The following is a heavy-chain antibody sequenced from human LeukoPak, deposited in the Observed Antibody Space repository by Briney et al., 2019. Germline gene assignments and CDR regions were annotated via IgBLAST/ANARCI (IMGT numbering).Heavy chain of an antibody. CDR3: ARGSIAAPSPDY. D-gene: IGHD6-6*01. CDR1: GGTFSSYA. CDR2: IIPIFGTA. Sequence: ASVKVSCKASGGTFSSYAICWVRQAPGQGLEWMGGIIPIFGTANYAQKFQGRVTITADESTSTAYMELSSLRSEDTAVYHCARGSIAAPSPDYWGQGTLVTVSS. J-gene: IGHJ4*02. V-gene: IGHV1-69*13.